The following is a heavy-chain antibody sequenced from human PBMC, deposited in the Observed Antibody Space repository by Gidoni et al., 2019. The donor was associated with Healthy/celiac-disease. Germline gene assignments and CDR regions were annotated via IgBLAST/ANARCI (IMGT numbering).Heavy chain of an antibody. CDR2: ISGSGGST. CDR3: AKDNVVVVAATRSVEDAFDI. Sequence: EVQLLESGGGLVQPGGSLSLSCAASGFTFSSSAMSWVRQAPGKGLEWVSAISGSGGSTYYADSVKGRFTISRDNSKNTLYLQMNSLRAEDTAVYYCAKDNVVVVAATRSVEDAFDIWGQGTMVTVSS. J-gene: IGHJ3*02. CDR1: GFTFSSSA. V-gene: IGHV3-23*01. D-gene: IGHD2-15*01.